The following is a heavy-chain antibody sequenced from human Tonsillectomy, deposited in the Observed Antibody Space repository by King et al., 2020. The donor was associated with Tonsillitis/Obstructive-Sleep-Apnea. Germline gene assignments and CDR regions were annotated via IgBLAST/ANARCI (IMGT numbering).Heavy chain of an antibody. V-gene: IGHV1-2*04. D-gene: IGHD1-26*01. CDR3: ATSRGPVGATAPHAFDI. Sequence: QLVQSGAEVKKPGASVKVSCKASGYTFTGYSMHWVRQAPGQGLEGMGWINPDSGGTNYAQQFQGWVTRTRDTSISTAYMELSRLRSDDTAVYYCATSRGPVGATAPHAFDIWGQGTMVTVSS. CDR2: INPDSGGT. J-gene: IGHJ3*02. CDR1: GYTFTGYS.